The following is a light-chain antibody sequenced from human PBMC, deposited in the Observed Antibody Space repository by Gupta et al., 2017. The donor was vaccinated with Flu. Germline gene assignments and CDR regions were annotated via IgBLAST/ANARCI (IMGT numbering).Light chain of an antibody. CDR3: ASWDDSLNGYV. J-gene: IGLJ1*01. Sequence: QSVLAQPPSASGTPGQRVSISCSGRTSNIGSNAVNWYQLLPGTAPKLLIHSNGQRPSGVPARFSASKSGTSASLAISGLRAEDEADYYCASWDDSLNGYVFGPGTKVTVL. V-gene: IGLV1-44*01. CDR1: TSNIGSNA. CDR2: SNG.